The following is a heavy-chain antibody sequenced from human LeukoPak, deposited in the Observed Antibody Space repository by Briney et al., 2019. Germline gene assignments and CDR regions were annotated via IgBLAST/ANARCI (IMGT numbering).Heavy chain of an antibody. V-gene: IGHV7-4-1*02. CDR2: INTNTGNP. CDR1: GGTFSSYA. J-gene: IGHJ4*02. D-gene: IGHD3-16*02. CDR3: AREKGWDMITFGGVIYDY. Sequence: GASVKVSCKASGGTFSSYAISWVRQAPGQGLEWMGWINTNTGNPTYAQGFTGRFVFSLDTSVSTAYLQISSLKAEDTAVYYCAREKGWDMITFGGVIYDYWGQGTLVTVSS.